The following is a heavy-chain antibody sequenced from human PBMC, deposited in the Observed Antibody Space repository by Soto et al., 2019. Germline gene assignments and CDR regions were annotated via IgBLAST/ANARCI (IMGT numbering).Heavy chain of an antibody. V-gene: IGHV1-18*01. Sequence: QGQLVQSGAEVKKPGASVKVSCKASGYTFTMYGITWVRQAPGQGLEWMGWSNAYNGKTDYAEKFQGRVAMTTDSSTTTAYMELRSLRSDDTAVYYCARLHRYGDHPPDYWGQGTPVIVSS. J-gene: IGHJ4*02. CDR1: GYTFTMYG. CDR3: ARLHRYGDHPPDY. CDR2: SNAYNGKT. D-gene: IGHD4-17*01.